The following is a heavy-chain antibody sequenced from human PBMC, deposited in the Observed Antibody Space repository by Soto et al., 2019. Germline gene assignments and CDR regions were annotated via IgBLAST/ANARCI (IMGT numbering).Heavy chain of an antibody. CDR3: ARCSESYGDYVEYYYYYMDV. CDR2: IYYSGST. D-gene: IGHD4-17*01. CDR1: GGSISSSSYY. Sequence: PSETLSVTCTASGGSISSSSYYWGLIRQPPGKGLEWIGSIYYSGSTYYNPSLKSRVTISVDTSKNQFSLKLSSVPAADTAVYYCARCSESYGDYVEYYYYYMDVWGKGTTVTVSS. J-gene: IGHJ6*03. V-gene: IGHV4-39*01.